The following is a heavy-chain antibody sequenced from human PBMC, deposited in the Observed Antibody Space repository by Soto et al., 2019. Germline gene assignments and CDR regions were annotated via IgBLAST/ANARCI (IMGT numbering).Heavy chain of an antibody. CDR2: VYYRGSI. Sequence: SETLSLTCTVSGDSISSPDYYWSWVRQAPRKGLELIGYVYYRGSIYYTPSFESRVSISIDTSKNQFSLRLTSVTAADSAVYFCARVTFTPNWFDSWGQGILVTVSS. D-gene: IGHD3-16*01. V-gene: IGHV4-30-4*01. CDR1: GDSISSPDYY. CDR3: ARVTFTPNWFDS. J-gene: IGHJ5*01.